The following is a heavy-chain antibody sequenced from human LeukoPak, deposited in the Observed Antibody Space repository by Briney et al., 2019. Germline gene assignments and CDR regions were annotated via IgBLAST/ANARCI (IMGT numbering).Heavy chain of an antibody. CDR1: GFTFSYHG. D-gene: IGHD7-27*01. J-gene: IGHJ4*02. V-gene: IGHV3-30*02. Sequence: PGGSLRLSCAASGFTFSYHGMHWVRQAPGKWLEWVAFINYDASNKYFADSVKGRFTISRDNSKNIVYLQMNSLRADDSAVYYCARDLSWGFDYWGQGTLVTVSS. CDR3: ARDLSWGFDY. CDR2: INYDASNK.